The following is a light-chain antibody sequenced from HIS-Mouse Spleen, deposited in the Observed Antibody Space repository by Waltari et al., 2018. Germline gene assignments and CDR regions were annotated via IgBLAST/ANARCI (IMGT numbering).Light chain of an antibody. Sequence: AIRMTQSPSSFSASTGDRVTITCRPSQGISSYLAWYQQKPGKAPKLLIYAASTLQSGVPSRFSGSGSGTDFTLTISCLQSEDFATYYCQQYYSYLWTFGQGTKVEIK. V-gene: IGKV1-8*01. CDR2: AAS. CDR3: QQYYSYLWT. CDR1: QGISSY. J-gene: IGKJ1*01.